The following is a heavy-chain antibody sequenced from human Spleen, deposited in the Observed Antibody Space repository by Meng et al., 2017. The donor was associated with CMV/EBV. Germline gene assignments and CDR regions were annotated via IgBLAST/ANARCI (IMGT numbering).Heavy chain of an antibody. J-gene: IGHJ6*02. D-gene: IGHD3-3*02. CDR3: AKGHFWSGYPPDYYYGMDV. V-gene: IGHV3-30*02. CDR1: GFTFSSYG. Sequence: GESLKISCAASGFTFSSYGMHWVRQAPGKGLEWVAVIWYDGSNKYYADSLKGRFTISRDSSKNTLFLQMNSLKPEDTAVYYCAKGHFWSGYPPDYYYGMDVWGQGTTVTVSS. CDR2: IWYDGSNK.